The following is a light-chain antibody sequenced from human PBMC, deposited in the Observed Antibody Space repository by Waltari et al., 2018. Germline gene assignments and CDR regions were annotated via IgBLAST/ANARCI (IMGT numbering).Light chain of an antibody. CDR3: ATWDTSLSFVV. CDR2: EDN. Sequence: QSVLTQPPSVSAAPGQKVPISCSGRSSNLGPQSLSWYQQFPGTAPKLLIFEDNKRPSGIPARFSGSKSGTSATLGITGLQTGGDATYYCATWDTSLSFVVFGGGTKLTV. CDR1: SSNLGPQS. J-gene: IGLJ2*01. V-gene: IGLV1-51*02.